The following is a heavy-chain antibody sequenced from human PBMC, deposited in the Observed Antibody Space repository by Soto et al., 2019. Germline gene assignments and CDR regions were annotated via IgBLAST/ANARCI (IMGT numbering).Heavy chain of an antibody. CDR1: GYTFTGYY. V-gene: IGHV1-2*04. CDR3: ARGGGTGTTVPGAFDI. J-gene: IGHJ3*02. Sequence: ASVKVSCKASGYTFTGYYMHWVRQAPGQGLEWMGWINPNSGGTNYAQKFQGWVTMTRDTSISTAYMELSRLRSDDTAVYYCARGGGTGTTVPGAFDIWGQGTMVTVS. CDR2: INPNSGGT. D-gene: IGHD1-1*01.